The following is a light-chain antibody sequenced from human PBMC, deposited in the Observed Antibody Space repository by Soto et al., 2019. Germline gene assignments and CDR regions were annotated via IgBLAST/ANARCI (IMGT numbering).Light chain of an antibody. V-gene: IGKV3-15*01. CDR2: GAS. J-gene: IGKJ1*01. CDR3: QQYNDWPRT. Sequence: EIVMTQSPATLSVSPWERATLSVRASQSVSSNLAWYQQKPGQAPRLLIYGASTRATGIPARFSGSGSGTEFTLTISSLQSEDFAVYYCQQYNDWPRTFGQGTKVDI. CDR1: QSVSSN.